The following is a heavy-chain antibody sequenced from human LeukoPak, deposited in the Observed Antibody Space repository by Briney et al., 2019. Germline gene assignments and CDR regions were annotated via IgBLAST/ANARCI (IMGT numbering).Heavy chain of an antibody. J-gene: IGHJ3*02. D-gene: IGHD3-10*01. CDR3: AIHCSGSGSYPSDFDI. CDR2: INPSCGST. V-gene: IGHV1-46*01. CDR1: GYTFTSYN. Sequence: ASVKVSCKASGYTFTSYNMHWVRQAPGQGLEWVGMINPSCGSTNYAHKFQGRVTMTRDTSTGTVNMELSSLRSEDTAVYYCAIHCSGSGSYPSDFDIWGQGTMVTVSS.